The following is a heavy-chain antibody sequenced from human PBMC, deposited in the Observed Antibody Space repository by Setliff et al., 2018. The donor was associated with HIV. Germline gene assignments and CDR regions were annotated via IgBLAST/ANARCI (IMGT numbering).Heavy chain of an antibody. Sequence: GASVKVSCKASGYTFTGYYMHWVRQAPGQGLEWMGWINPNNGGTNYAQKFQGRVTMTRDTSISTAYMELIRLRPDDTAVYYCARDYYDSSGYIFFPGLPDYWGQGTLVTVSS. J-gene: IGHJ4*02. CDR1: GYTFTGYY. CDR3: ARDYYDSSGYIFFPGLPDY. V-gene: IGHV1-2*02. CDR2: INPNNGGT. D-gene: IGHD3-22*01.